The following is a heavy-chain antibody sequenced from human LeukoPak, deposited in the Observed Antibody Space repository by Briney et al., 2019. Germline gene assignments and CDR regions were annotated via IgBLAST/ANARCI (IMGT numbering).Heavy chain of an antibody. CDR2: ISYDGSNK. CDR1: GFTFSSYG. D-gene: IGHD2-8*01. V-gene: IGHV3-30*03. CDR3: ARVECTNGVCRPLSYYYGTDV. J-gene: IGHJ6*02. Sequence: RGSLRLSCAASGFTFSSYGMHWVRQAPGKGLEWVAVISYDGSNKYYADSVKGRFTISRDNAKNSLYLQMNSLRAEDTAVYYCARVECTNGVCRPLSYYYGTDVWGQGTTVTVSS.